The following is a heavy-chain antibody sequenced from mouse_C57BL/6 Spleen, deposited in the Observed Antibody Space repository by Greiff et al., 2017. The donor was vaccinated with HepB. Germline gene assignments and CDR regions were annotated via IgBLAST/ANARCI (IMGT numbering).Heavy chain of an antibody. CDR2: ISDGGSYT. J-gene: IGHJ1*03. CDR1: GFTFSSYA. Sequence: EVKLMESGGGLVKPGGSLKLSCAASGFTFSSYAMSWVRQTPEKRLEWVATISDGGSYTYYPDNVKGRFTISRDNAKNNLYLQMSHLKSEDTAMYYCARVDGNWYFDVWGTGTTVTVSS. CDR3: ARVDGNWYFDV. V-gene: IGHV5-4*03. D-gene: IGHD2-1*01.